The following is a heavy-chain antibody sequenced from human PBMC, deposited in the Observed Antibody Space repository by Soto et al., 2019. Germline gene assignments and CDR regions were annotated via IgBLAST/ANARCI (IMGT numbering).Heavy chain of an antibody. CDR1: GGSISSGGYY. V-gene: IGHV4-31*03. CDR2: IYYSGST. Sequence: PSETLSLTCTVSGGSISSGGYYWSWIRQHPGKGLEWIGYIYYSGSTYYNPSLKSRVTISVDTSKNQFSLKLSSVTAADTAVYYCARLSSVLLWFGPFGYWGQGTLVTVSS. J-gene: IGHJ4*02. CDR3: ARLSSVLLWFGPFGY. D-gene: IGHD3-10*01.